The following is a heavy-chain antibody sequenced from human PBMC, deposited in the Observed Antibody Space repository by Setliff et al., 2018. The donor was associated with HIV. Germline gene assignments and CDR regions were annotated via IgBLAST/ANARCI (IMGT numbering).Heavy chain of an antibody. CDR2: SSSSGYST. Sequence: PGGSLRLSCAASGFIFSSYEMNWVRQAPGKGLEWVSYSSSSGYSTNYADSVKGRFTMSRDNTKNSLYLQMNSLRAEDTALYYCARAGKYYSDTSGYYYLDYWGQGTLVTVSS. D-gene: IGHD3-22*01. J-gene: IGHJ4*02. CDR1: GFIFSSYE. V-gene: IGHV3-48*03. CDR3: ARAGKYYSDTSGYYYLDY.